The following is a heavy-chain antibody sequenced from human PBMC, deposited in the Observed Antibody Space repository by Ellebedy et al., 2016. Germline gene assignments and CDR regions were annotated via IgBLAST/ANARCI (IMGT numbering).Heavy chain of an antibody. CDR1: GFTFSSYW. J-gene: IGHJ4*02. V-gene: IGHV4-59*08. Sequence: GSLRLXXAASGFTFSSYWMSWVRQAPGKGLEWIGYIYYSGSTNYNPSLKSRVTISVDTSKNQFSLKLSSVTAADTAVYYCARHRGQWLVTPFDYWGQGTLVTVSS. D-gene: IGHD6-19*01. CDR3: ARHRGQWLVTPFDY. CDR2: IYYSGST.